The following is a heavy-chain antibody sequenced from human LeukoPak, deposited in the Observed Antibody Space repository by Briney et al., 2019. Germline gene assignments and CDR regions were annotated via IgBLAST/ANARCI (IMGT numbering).Heavy chain of an antibody. J-gene: IGHJ6*03. D-gene: IGHD3-3*01. Sequence: GGSLRLSCAASGFTFSSYGMHWVRQAPGKGLEWVAFIRYDGSNKYYADSVKGRFTISRDNSKNTLYLQMNSLRAEDTAVYYCAKNHGNYDFWSGYYDLRVYYYYYMDVWGKGTTVTVSS. CDR1: GFTFSSYG. CDR2: IRYDGSNK. CDR3: AKNHGNYDFWSGYYDLRVYYYYYMDV. V-gene: IGHV3-30*02.